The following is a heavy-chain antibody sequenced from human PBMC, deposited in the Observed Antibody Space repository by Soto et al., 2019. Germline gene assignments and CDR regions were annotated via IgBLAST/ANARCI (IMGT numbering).Heavy chain of an antibody. J-gene: IGHJ6*02. CDR2: MNPNSGNT. V-gene: IGHV1-8*01. CDR1: GYTFTSYD. Sequence: QVQLVQSGAEVKKPGASVKVSCKASGYTFTSYDINWVRQATGQGLEWMGWMNPNSGNTGYAQKFQGRVTMTRNTSISTAYMELSSLRSEDTAVYYCARFYYDSSGFYWGFRNYYHYGMDVCGQGTTVTVSS. CDR3: ARFYYDSSGFYWGFRNYYHYGMDV. D-gene: IGHD3-22*01.